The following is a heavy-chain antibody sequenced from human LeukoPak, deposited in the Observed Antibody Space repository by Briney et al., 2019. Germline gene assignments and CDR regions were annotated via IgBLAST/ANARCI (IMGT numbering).Heavy chain of an antibody. CDR1: GSTFSSYE. CDR3: ARDRLIGDYYYYMDV. Sequence: GGSLRLSCAASGSTFSSYEMNWVRQAPGKGLEWVSYISSSGSTIYYADSVKGRFTISRDNAKNSLYLQMNSLRAEDTAVYYCARDRLIGDYYYYMDVWGKGTTVTVSS. D-gene: IGHD2-21*01. V-gene: IGHV3-48*03. CDR2: ISSSGSTI. J-gene: IGHJ6*03.